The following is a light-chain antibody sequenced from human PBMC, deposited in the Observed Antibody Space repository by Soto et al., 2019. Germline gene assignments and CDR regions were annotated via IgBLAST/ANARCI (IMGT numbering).Light chain of an antibody. J-gene: IGKJ2*01. CDR3: QQYGGSPYT. CDR2: GAS. Sequence: PGERATLSCRASQSVRSNYLAGYQQQPGQAPRLLIYGASSRDTGIPDRFSGIGSGTEFTLTISRLEPEDFAVYYCQQYGGSPYTFGQGTKLDI. V-gene: IGKV3-20*01. CDR1: QSVRSNY.